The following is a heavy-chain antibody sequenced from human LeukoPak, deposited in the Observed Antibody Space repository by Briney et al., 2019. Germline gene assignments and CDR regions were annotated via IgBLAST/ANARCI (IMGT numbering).Heavy chain of an antibody. Sequence: GASVKDSCKASGYTFSGYYMQWVRQAPGQGHEWMGWINPNSGGTNYAQKFQGRVTMTRDTSISTAYMELSRLRSDDTAVYYCARISSSWYPFDYWGQGTLVTVFS. J-gene: IGHJ4*02. D-gene: IGHD6-13*01. CDR3: ARISSSWYPFDY. CDR2: INPNSGGT. CDR1: GYTFSGYY. V-gene: IGHV1-2*02.